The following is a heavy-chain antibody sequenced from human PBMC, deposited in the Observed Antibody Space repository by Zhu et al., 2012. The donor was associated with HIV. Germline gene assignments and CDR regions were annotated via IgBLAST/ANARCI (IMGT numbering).Heavy chain of an antibody. CDR1: GYSISSGYY. Sequence: QVQLQESGPGLVKPSETLSLTCAVSGYSISSGYYWGWIRQPPGKGLEWIGSIYHSGSTYYNPSLKSRVTISVDTSKNQFSLKLSSVTAADTAVYYCARDEETYYYDSSGHKALGMDVWGQGTTVTVSS. CDR3: ARDEETYYYDSSGHKALGMDV. CDR2: IYHSGST. V-gene: IGHV4-38-2*02. J-gene: IGHJ6*02. D-gene: IGHD3-22*01.